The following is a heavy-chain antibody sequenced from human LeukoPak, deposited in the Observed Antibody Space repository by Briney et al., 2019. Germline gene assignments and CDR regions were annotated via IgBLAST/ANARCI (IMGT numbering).Heavy chain of an antibody. Sequence: SETLSLTCTVSGGSLSSYYWSWIRQPPGKGLEWMGYIYYSGSTNYNPSLKSRVTISVDTAKNQFSLKLSSVTAADPAVYYCESLSRDGYNSYWGQGTLVTVSS. CDR2: IYYSGST. J-gene: IGHJ4*02. V-gene: IGHV4-59*01. CDR3: ESLSRDGYNSY. D-gene: IGHD5-24*01. CDR1: GGSLSSYY.